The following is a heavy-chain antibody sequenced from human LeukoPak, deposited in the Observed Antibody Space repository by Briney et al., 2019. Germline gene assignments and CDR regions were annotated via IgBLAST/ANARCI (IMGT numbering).Heavy chain of an antibody. CDR3: ARDPGSSTSWGWFDP. J-gene: IGHJ5*02. CDR1: GYTFTSYY. D-gene: IGHD2-2*01. V-gene: IGHV1-46*01. Sequence: GSVKVSCKASGYTFTSYYMHWVRQAPGQGLEWMGIINPSGGSTSYAQKFQGRVTMTRDTSTSTVYMELSSLRSEDTAVYYCARDPGSSTSWGWFDPWGQGTLVTVSS. CDR2: INPSGGST.